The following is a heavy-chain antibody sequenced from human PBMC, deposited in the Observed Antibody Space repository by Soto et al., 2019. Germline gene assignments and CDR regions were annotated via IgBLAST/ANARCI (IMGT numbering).Heavy chain of an antibody. CDR3: ARACGYSGYDSKSYYGMDV. Sequence: QVQLVESGGGVVQPGRSLRLSCAASGFTFSSYGMHWVRQAPGKGLEWVAVIWYDGSNKYYADSVKGRFTISRDNSKNTLYLQMNSLRAEDTAVHYCARACGYSGYDSKSYYGMDVWGQGTTVTVSS. CDR1: GFTFSSYG. D-gene: IGHD5-12*01. CDR2: IWYDGSNK. J-gene: IGHJ6*02. V-gene: IGHV3-33*01.